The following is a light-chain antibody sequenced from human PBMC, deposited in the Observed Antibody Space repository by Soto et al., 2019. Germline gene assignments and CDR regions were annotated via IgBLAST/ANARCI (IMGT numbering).Light chain of an antibody. CDR2: EVS. J-gene: IGLJ2*01. Sequence: QSALTQPASVSGSPGQSITISCTGTSSDVGGYNYVSWYQQHPGKAPKLMIYEVSNRPSGVSNRFSGSKSGNTASLTISGLQAEDEADYYCSSYTSSSTPRVVFGGGTKLTVL. CDR1: SSDVGGYNY. V-gene: IGLV2-14*01. CDR3: SSYTSSSTPRVV.